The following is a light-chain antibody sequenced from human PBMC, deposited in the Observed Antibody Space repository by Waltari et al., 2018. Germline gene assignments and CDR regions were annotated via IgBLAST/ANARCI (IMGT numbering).Light chain of an antibody. CDR2: GAS. CDR3: QQYNNWPRT. V-gene: IGKV3-15*01. CDR1: QRVSSN. Sequence: EIVMTQSPATLSVSPGERATLSCRASQRVSSNLAWYQQKPGQAPRLLIYGASNRATGIPAMFSGSVSRTEFTLTISSLQSEEFAVYYCQQYNNWPRTFGQGTKLEIK. J-gene: IGKJ2*01.